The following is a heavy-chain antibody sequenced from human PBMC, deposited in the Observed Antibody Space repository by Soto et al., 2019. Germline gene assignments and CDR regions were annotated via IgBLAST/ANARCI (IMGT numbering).Heavy chain of an antibody. Sequence: GGSLRLSCAASGFTFSSYSMNWVRQAPGKGLEWVSSISSSSSYIYYADSVKGRFTISRDNAKNSLYLQMNSLRAEDTAVYYCARDGDYYYGSGSYSDYWGQGTLVTVSS. J-gene: IGHJ4*02. D-gene: IGHD3-10*01. CDR2: ISSSSSYI. V-gene: IGHV3-21*01. CDR1: GFTFSSYS. CDR3: ARDGDYYYGSGSYSDY.